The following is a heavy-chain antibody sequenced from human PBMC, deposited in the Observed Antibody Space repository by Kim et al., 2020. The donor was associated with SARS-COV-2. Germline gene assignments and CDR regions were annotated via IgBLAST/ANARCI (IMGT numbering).Heavy chain of an antibody. Sequence: GGSLRLSCAASGFTFSDSAMYWVRQASGKGLEWVGRIRSKTNSYATAYDVSVKGRFIISRDDSNNTAYLQMNSLKTEDTAIYYCTRVPPYSNSWWDAFD. J-gene: IGHJ3*02. CDR3: TRVPPYSNSWWDAFD. D-gene: IGHD6-13*01. CDR1: GFTFSDSA. V-gene: IGHV3-73*01. CDR2: IRSKTNSYAT.